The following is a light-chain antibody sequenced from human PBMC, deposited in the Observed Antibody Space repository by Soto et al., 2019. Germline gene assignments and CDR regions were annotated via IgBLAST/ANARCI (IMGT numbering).Light chain of an antibody. Sequence: DIQMTQSPSTLSASVGDRVTITCRASQSISSWLAWYQQKPGKAPKLLIFAASTLQSGVPSRFSGSGFRTDFTLTISSLQPEDFATYYCQQLNGYPITFGQGTRLEI. J-gene: IGKJ5*01. CDR1: QSISSW. CDR3: QQLNGYPIT. CDR2: AAS. V-gene: IGKV1-5*01.